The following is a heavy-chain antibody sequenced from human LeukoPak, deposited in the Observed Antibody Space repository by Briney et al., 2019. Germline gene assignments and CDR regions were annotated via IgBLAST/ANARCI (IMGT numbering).Heavy chain of an antibody. CDR2: ISWNSGSI. Sequence: GRSLRLSCAASGFTFDDYAMHWVRQAPGKGLEWVSGISWNSGSIGYADSVKGRFTISRDNAKNSLYLQMNSLRAEDTALYYCARDDSVYRIAAAGTNYWGQGTLVTVSS. CDR1: GFTFDDYA. J-gene: IGHJ4*02. V-gene: IGHV3-9*01. CDR3: ARDDSVYRIAAAGTNY. D-gene: IGHD6-13*01.